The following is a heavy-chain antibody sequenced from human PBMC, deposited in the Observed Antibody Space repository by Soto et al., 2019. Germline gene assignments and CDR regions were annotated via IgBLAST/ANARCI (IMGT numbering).Heavy chain of an antibody. CDR1: GFAFSTYA. Sequence: GGSLRLSCAASGFAFSTYAMAWVRQAPGKGLEWVSGVSSSSSCTNYADSVKGRFTISRDNSKNSLYLQMNSLRAEDTAVYYCARDLPGYSGYDPNYYYGMDVWGQGTTVTVSS. D-gene: IGHD5-12*01. CDR3: ARDLPGYSGYDPNYYYGMDV. J-gene: IGHJ6*02. V-gene: IGHV3-21*04. CDR2: VSSSSSCT.